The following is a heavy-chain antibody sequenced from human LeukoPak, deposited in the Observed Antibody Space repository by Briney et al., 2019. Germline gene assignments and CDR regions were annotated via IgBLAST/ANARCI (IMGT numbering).Heavy chain of an antibody. CDR1: GGSISSYY. D-gene: IGHD3-10*01. Sequence: SETLSLTCTVSGGSISSYYWSWIRQPPGKGLEWMGYIYYSGSTNYNPSLKSRVTISVDTSKNQFSLKLSSVTAADTAVYYCARDRAFITMVRGVIRNRWFDPWGQGTLVTVSS. V-gene: IGHV4-59*12. J-gene: IGHJ5*02. CDR3: ARDRAFITMVRGVIRNRWFDP. CDR2: IYYSGST.